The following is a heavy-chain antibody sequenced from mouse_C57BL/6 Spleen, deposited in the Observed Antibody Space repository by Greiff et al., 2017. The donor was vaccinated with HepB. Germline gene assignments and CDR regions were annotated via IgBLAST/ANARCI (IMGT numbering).Heavy chain of an antibody. CDR1: GYAFSSYW. CDR3: ARSELGPYFDY. CDR2: IYPGDGDT. D-gene: IGHD4-1*01. Sequence: QVTLKVSGAELVKPGASVKISCKASGYAFSSYWMNWVKQRPGKGLEWIGQIYPGDGDTNYNGKFKGKATLTADKSSSTAYMQLSSLTSEDSAVYFCARSELGPYFDYWGQGTTLTVSS. V-gene: IGHV1-80*01. J-gene: IGHJ2*01.